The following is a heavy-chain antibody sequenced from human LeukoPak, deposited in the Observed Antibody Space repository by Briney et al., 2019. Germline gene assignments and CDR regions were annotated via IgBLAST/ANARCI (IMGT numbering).Heavy chain of an antibody. D-gene: IGHD2/OR15-2a*01. CDR3: ARPFYSSGAFDI. CDR2: IYHSGST. J-gene: IGHJ3*02. V-gene: IGHV4-38-2*01. CDR1: GYSISSGYY. Sequence: PSETLSLTCAVSGYSISSGYYRGWIRQPPGKGQEWIGSIYHSGSTYYNPSLKSRVTISVDTSKNQFSLKLSSVTAADTAVYYCARPFYSSGAFDIWGQGTMVTVSS.